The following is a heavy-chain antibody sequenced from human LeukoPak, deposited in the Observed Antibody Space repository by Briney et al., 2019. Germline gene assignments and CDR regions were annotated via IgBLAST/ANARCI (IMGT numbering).Heavy chain of an antibody. CDR2: IHHDGNT. D-gene: IGHD1-14*01. Sequence: PSETLSLTCVVSGDFIKYGYWWSWVRQAPGKGLEWIGEIHHDGNTNYNPSLKSRVTISVDTSRKQVSLQLSSVTAADTGVYYCARLGTWIQESYYYMDVWGKGTTVTVSS. CDR3: ARLGTWIQESYYYMDV. V-gene: IGHV4-4*02. J-gene: IGHJ6*03. CDR1: GDFIKYGYW.